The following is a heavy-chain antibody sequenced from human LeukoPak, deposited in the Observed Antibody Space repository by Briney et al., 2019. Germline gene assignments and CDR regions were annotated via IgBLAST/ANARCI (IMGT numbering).Heavy chain of an antibody. J-gene: IGHJ4*02. CDR2: ISPTGSTT. CDR3: ARGVVRYFDY. CDR1: GFSFSGHW. Sequence: GGSLRLSCTASGFSFSGHWMHWARQLPGKGLVWVSRISPTGSTTSYADSVKGRFTVSRDNAKNTLYLQVNNLRAEDTAVYYCARGVVRYFDYWGQGALVTVSS. V-gene: IGHV3-74*01. D-gene: IGHD3-9*01.